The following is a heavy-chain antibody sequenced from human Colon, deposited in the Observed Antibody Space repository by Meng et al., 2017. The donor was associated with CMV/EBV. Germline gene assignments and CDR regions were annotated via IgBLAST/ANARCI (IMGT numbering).Heavy chain of an antibody. CDR1: GYTFTEYY. Sequence: ASVKVSCKASGYTFTEYYMHWVRQAPGQGLEWMGWINPNSGGTNYAQKFEGRVSFSRDTSISTAYMELSGLTMDDTAVYYCATRLGDLMVQGVYPDWGQGTLVTVSS. CDR2: INPNSGGT. V-gene: IGHV1-2*02. CDR3: ATRLGDLMVQGVYPD. D-gene: IGHD3-10*01. J-gene: IGHJ4*02.